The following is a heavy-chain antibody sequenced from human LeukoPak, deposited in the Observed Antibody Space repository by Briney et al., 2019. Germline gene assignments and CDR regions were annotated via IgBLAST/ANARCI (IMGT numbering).Heavy chain of an antibody. V-gene: IGHV3-53*01. J-gene: IGHJ4*02. CDR1: GFTVSSNY. Sequence: GGFLRLSCAASGFTVSSNYMSWVRQAPGKGLEWVSVIYSGGSTYYADSVKGRFTISRDNSKNTLYLQMNSLRAEDTAVYYCAKNSGSGRGLDYWGQGTLVTVSS. CDR3: AKNSGSGRGLDY. CDR2: IYSGGST. D-gene: IGHD1-26*01.